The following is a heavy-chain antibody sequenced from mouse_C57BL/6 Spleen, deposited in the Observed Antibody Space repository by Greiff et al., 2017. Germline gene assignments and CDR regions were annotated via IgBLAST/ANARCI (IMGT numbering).Heavy chain of an antibody. CDR3: ARQTGSSYWYFDV. D-gene: IGHD4-1*01. CDR1: GFTFSSYT. Sequence: DVHLVESGGGLVKPGGSLKLSCAASGFTFSSYTMSWVRQTPEKRLEWVATISGGGGNTYYPDSVKGRFTISRDNAKNTLYLQMSSLRSEYTALYYCARQTGSSYWYFDVWGTGTTVTVSS. CDR2: ISGGGGNT. J-gene: IGHJ1*03. V-gene: IGHV5-9*01.